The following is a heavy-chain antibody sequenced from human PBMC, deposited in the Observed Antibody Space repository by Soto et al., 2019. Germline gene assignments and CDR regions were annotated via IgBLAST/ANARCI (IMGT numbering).Heavy chain of an antibody. CDR2: ISYDGSNK. J-gene: IGHJ6*02. D-gene: IGHD5-18*01. V-gene: IGHV3-30-3*01. CDR3: ASPRDTAMVGGYYGMDV. Sequence: QPVGSLRLSCAASGFTFSSYAMHWVRQAPGKGLEWVAVISYDGSNKYYADSVKGRFTISRDNSKNTLYLQMNSLRAEDTAVYYCASPRDTAMVGGYYGMDVWGQGTTVTVSS. CDR1: GFTFSSYA.